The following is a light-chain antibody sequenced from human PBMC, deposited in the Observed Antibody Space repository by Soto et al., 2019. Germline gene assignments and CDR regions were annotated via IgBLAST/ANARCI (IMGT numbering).Light chain of an antibody. CDR2: DVS. CDR1: SSDVGGYNY. J-gene: IGLJ1*01. Sequence: QSVLTQPASVSGSPGQSITISCTGTSSDVGGYNYVSWYQQHPGKAPKLMIYDVSNRPSGVSNRFSGSKSGNTASLTISGPQAEDEADYYCSSYTSSSTSCVFGTGTKVTVL. CDR3: SSYTSSSTSCV. V-gene: IGLV2-14*01.